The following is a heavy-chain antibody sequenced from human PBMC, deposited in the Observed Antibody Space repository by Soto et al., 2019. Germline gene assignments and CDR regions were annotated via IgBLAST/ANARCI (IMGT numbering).Heavy chain of an antibody. D-gene: IGHD4-17*01. CDR2: INAGNGNT. J-gene: IGHJ4*02. V-gene: IGHV1-3*01. Sequence: ASVKVSCKASGYTFTSSAMHWVRQAPGQRLEWMGWINAGNGNTKYSQKFQGRVTITRDTSASTAYMELSSLRSEDTAVYYCARDAPYGDLSYFDYWGPGTLVTVS. CDR3: ARDAPYGDLSYFDY. CDR1: GYTFTSSA.